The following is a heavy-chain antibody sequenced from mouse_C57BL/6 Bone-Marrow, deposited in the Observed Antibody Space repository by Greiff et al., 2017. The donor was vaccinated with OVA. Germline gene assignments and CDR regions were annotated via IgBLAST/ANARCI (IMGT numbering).Heavy chain of an antibody. Sequence: QVQLKQPGAELVKPGASVKVSFKASGYTFTSYWMHWVKQRPGQGLEWIGRIHPSDSDTNYNQKFKCKATLTVDKSSSTAYMQLSSLTSEDSAVYYCASMVTTVDYWGQGTTLTVSS. CDR3: ASMVTTVDY. CDR1: GYTFTSYW. J-gene: IGHJ2*01. CDR2: IHPSDSDT. D-gene: IGHD2-2*01. V-gene: IGHV1-74*01.